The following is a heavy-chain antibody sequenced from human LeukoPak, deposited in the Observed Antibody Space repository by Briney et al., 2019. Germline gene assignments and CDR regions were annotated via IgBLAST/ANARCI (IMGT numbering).Heavy chain of an antibody. D-gene: IGHD6-13*01. Sequence: TLSLTCTVSGGSISSGSYYWSWIRQPAGKGLEWIGRIYTSGSTNYNPSLKSRVTISVDTSKNQFSLKLSSVTAADTAVYYCARRTAGRTRWFDPWGQGTLVTVSS. CDR3: ARRTAGRTRWFDP. CDR2: IYTSGST. V-gene: IGHV4-61*02. CDR1: GGSISSGSYY. J-gene: IGHJ5*02.